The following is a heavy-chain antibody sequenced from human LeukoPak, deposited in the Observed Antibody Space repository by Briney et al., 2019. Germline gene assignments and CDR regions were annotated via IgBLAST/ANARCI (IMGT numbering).Heavy chain of an antibody. J-gene: IGHJ4*02. CDR2: ISCSGGST. V-gene: IGHV3-23*01. CDR3: ARDYYDCSGYYYFDY. Sequence: GGSLRLSCASSGFTFSSYAMRWVRQAPGKGLEWVSAISCSGGSTYYADSVKGRLTISRDNSKNTLYLQMNSLRAEDTAVYYCARDYYDCSGYYYFDYWGQGTLVTVSS. D-gene: IGHD3-22*01. CDR1: GFTFSSYA.